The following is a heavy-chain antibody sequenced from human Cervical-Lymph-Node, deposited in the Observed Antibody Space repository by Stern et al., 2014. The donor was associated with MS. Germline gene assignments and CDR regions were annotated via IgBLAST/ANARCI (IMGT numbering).Heavy chain of an antibody. D-gene: IGHD2-15*01. CDR2: MSYDGSKK. CDR1: GFTLSYYG. V-gene: IGHV3-30*18. CDR3: AKDVVRSDRPYYYYYGMDV. Sequence: DQLVESGGGVVQPGKSLRLSCAASGFTLSYYGMHWVRQVPGKGLEWVAVMSYDGSKKNYADSVKGRFTISRDNSKNTLELQMNSLRPDDTAVYYCAKDVVRSDRPYYYYYGMDVWGQGTTVTVSS. J-gene: IGHJ6*02.